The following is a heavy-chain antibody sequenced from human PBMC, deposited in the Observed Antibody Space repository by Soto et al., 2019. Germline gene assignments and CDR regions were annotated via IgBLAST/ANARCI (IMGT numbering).Heavy chain of an antibody. J-gene: IGHJ4*02. V-gene: IGHV3-9*01. CDR2: ISWNSGSI. CDR3: AKDRHYYASSGNFDY. D-gene: IGHD3-22*01. Sequence: EVQVVESGGGLVQPGRSLRLSCAASGFTFDDYAMHWVRQAPGKGLEWVSGISWNSGSIGYADSVKGRFTISRDNAKSSLYLQMNSQRAEDTALYYCAKDRHYYASSGNFDYWGQRTLVTVSS. CDR1: GFTFDDYA.